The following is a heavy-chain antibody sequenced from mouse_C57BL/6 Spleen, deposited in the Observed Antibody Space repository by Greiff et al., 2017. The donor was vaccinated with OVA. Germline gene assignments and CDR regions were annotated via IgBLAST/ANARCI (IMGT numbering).Heavy chain of an antibody. J-gene: IGHJ1*03. D-gene: IGHD1-1*01. V-gene: IGHV1-50*01. CDR3: ARYAHYYGSSYWYFDV. Sequence: QVQLQQSGAELVKPGASVKLSCKASGYTFTSYWMQWVKQRPGQGLEWIGEIDPSDSYTNYNQKFKGKATLTVDTSSSTAYMQLSSLTSEDSAVYYCARYAHYYGSSYWYFDVWGTGTTVTVSS. CDR2: IDPSDSYT. CDR1: GYTFTSYW.